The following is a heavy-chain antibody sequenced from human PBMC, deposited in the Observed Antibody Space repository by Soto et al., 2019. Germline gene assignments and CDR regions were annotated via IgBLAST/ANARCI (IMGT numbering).Heavy chain of an antibody. V-gene: IGHV3-21*01. Sequence: GSLRLSCSASGFTFSSYSMNWVRQAPGKGLEWVSSISSSSSYIYYADSVKGRFTISRDNAKNSLYLQMNSLRAEDTAVYYCARDMVHDYYYGMDVWGQGTTVTVSS. CDR2: ISSSSSYI. J-gene: IGHJ6*02. CDR1: GFTFSSYS. D-gene: IGHD1-1*01. CDR3: ARDMVHDYYYGMDV.